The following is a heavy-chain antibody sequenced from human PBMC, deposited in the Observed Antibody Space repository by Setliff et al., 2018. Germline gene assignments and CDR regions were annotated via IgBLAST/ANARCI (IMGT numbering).Heavy chain of an antibody. CDR2: IWNDGITK. D-gene: IGHD6-13*01. V-gene: IGHV3-30*02. J-gene: IGHJ6*02. CDR1: GYTFNIHG. CDR3: AKDMRGSSWSTYYYGMDV. Sequence: PGGSLRLSCTASGYTFNIHGMHWVRQAPGKGLEWVAIIWNDGITKYYADSVKGRFTISRDNAKNSLYLQMNSLRAEDTAVYYCAKDMRGSSWSTYYYGMDVWGQGTTVTVSS.